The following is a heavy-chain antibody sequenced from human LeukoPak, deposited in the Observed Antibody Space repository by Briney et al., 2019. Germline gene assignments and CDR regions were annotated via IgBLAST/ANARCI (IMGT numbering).Heavy chain of an antibody. D-gene: IGHD3-22*01. Sequence: SETLSLTCAAYGGSFSGYYWSWIRQPPGKGLEWIGEINHSGSTNYNPSLKSRVTISVDTSKNQFSLKLSSVTAADTAVYYCARGRVWYYDSSGRNWFDPWGQGTLVTVSS. CDR1: GGSFSGYY. J-gene: IGHJ5*02. CDR2: INHSGST. V-gene: IGHV4-34*01. CDR3: ARGRVWYYDSSGRNWFDP.